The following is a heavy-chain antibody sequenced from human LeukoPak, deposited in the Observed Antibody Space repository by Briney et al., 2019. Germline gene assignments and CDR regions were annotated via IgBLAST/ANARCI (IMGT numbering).Heavy chain of an antibody. J-gene: IGHJ3*02. Sequence: SETLSLTCAVYGGSLSGYYWSWIRQLPGKGLEWIGEINHSGSTNYNPSLKSRVTISVDTSKNQFSLKLSSVTAADTAVYYCARGGYDILTGPRVSAFDIWGQGTMVTVSS. CDR1: GGSLSGYY. CDR2: INHSGST. D-gene: IGHD3-9*01. CDR3: ARGGYDILTGPRVSAFDI. V-gene: IGHV4-34*01.